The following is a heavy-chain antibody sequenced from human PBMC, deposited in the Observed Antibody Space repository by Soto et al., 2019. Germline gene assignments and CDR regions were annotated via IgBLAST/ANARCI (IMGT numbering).Heavy chain of an antibody. CDR3: ARDLGDDSSGYYSMRGMDV. CDR2: IIPIFGTA. D-gene: IGHD3-22*01. V-gene: IGHV1-69*01. Sequence: QVQLVQSGAEVKKPGSSVKVSCKASGGTFSSYAISWVRQAPGQGLEWMGGIIPIFGTANYAQKFQGRVTITADEATSTAYMELSSLRSEDTAVYYCARDLGDDSSGYYSMRGMDVWGQGTTVTVSS. CDR1: GGTFSSYA. J-gene: IGHJ6*02.